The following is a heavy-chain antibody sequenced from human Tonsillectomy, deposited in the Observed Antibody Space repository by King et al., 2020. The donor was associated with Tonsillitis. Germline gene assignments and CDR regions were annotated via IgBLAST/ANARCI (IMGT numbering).Heavy chain of an antibody. CDR2: IYTSGST. J-gene: IGHJ5*02. Sequence: VQLQESGPGLVKPSETLSLTCTVSGGSISSYYWSWIRQPAGKGLESIGRIYTSGSTNYNPSLKSRVTMSVDTSKNQFSLKLSSVTAADTAVYYCARDPHCSSTSCYRRDHINWFDPWGQGTLVTVSS. V-gene: IGHV4-4*07. CDR3: ARDPHCSSTSCYRRDHINWFDP. D-gene: IGHD2-2*01. CDR1: GGSISSYY.